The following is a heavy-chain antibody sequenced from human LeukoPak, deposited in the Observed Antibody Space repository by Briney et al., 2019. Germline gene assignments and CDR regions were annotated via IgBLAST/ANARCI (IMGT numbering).Heavy chain of an antibody. CDR2: TRNTAKSYTT. V-gene: IGHV3-72*01. D-gene: IGHD6-13*01. J-gene: IGHJ4*02. CDR3: ARAPSISPAGFFDY. Sequence: GGSLRLSCEASGFTFSDHHMDWVRQAPGKGLEWVGRTRNTAKSYTTEYAASVKGRFTVSRDDSKNSLYLQMNSLNTEDTAVYYCARAPSISPAGFFDYWGQGTLVTVSS. CDR1: GFTFSDHH.